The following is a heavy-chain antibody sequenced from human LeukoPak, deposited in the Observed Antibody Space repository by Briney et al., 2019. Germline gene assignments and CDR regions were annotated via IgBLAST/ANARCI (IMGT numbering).Heavy chain of an antibody. CDR2: IRYDGSNK. CDR3: AKGPTVTTVDY. V-gene: IGHV3-30*02. CDR1: GFTFSSYG. J-gene: IGHJ4*02. Sequence: GGSLRLSCAASGFTFSSYGMHWVRQAPGKGLEWVAFIRYDGSNKYYADSVKGRFTISRDNSKNTLYLQMNSLRAEDTAVYYCAKGPTVTTVDYWGQGTLVTVSS. D-gene: IGHD4-17*01.